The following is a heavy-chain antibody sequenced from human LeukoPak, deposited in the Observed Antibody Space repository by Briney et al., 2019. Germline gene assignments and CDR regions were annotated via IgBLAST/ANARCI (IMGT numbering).Heavy chain of an antibody. D-gene: IGHD6-13*01. J-gene: IGHJ6*03. V-gene: IGHV3-21*01. CDR1: GFTFSSYS. Sequence: GGSLRLSCAASGFTFSSYSMNWVRQAPGKGLEWVSSLSSSSSYIYYADSVKGRFTISRDNAKNSLYLQMNSLRAEDTAVYYCARGQYSSSWYLHVGYYYYYMDVWGKGTTVTVSS. CDR2: LSSSSSYI. CDR3: ARGQYSSSWYLHVGYYYYYMDV.